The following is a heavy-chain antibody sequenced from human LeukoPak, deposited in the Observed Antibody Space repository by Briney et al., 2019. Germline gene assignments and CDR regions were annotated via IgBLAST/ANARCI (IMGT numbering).Heavy chain of an antibody. CDR2: ISYDGSNK. Sequence: GGSLRLSCAASGFTFTAYGMSWVRQAPGKGLEWVAVISYDGSNKYYADSVKGRFTISRDNSKNTLYLQMNSLRAEDTAVYYCAKDYYDSSGYYPMGYWGQGTLVTVSS. D-gene: IGHD3-22*01. CDR1: GFTFTAYG. V-gene: IGHV3-30*18. J-gene: IGHJ4*02. CDR3: AKDYYDSSGYYPMGY.